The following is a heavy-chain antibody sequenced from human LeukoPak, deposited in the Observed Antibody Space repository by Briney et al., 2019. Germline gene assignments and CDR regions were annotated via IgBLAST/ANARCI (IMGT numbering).Heavy chain of an antibody. D-gene: IGHD5-24*01. CDR3: ARDWVYKIDY. CDR2: ISHDGFI. Sequence: GGSLRLSCAASGFTFSNYAMSWVRRTPGKGLVWVSRISHDGFISYADSVKGRFTISRDNAKNTLILQMNSLRAEDTAVYYCARDWVYKIDYWGRGTLVTVSS. CDR1: GFTFSNYA. J-gene: IGHJ4*02. V-gene: IGHV3-74*01.